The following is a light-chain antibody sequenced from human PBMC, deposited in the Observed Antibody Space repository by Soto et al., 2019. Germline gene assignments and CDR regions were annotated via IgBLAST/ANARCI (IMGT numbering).Light chain of an antibody. J-gene: IGLJ3*02. CDR1: SGSVASNY. Sequence: NFMLTQSHSVSESPGKTVMISRTGSSGSVASNYVQWCQQRPGSVPTTVIYEDNQRPSGVPDRFSGSVDSSSNSASPTISALKTEDEADYYCQSYDSDNHWVFGGGTKLTVL. V-gene: IGLV6-57*02. CDR3: QSYDSDNHWV. CDR2: EDN.